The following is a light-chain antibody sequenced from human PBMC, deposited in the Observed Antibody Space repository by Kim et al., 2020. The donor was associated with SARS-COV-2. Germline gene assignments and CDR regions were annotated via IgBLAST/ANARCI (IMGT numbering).Light chain of an antibody. CDR2: GAS. CDR1: QSVSSSS. Sequence: LSPGERATLSCRASQSVSSSSLAWYQQKPGQAPRLLIYGASSRATGIPDRFSGSGSGTDFTLTISRLEPEDFAVYYCQQYGSSQTFGQGTKVDIK. V-gene: IGKV3-20*01. CDR3: QQYGSSQT. J-gene: IGKJ1*01.